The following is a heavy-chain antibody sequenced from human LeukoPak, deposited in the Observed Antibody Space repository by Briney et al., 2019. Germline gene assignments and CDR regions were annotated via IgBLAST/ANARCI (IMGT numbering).Heavy chain of an antibody. Sequence: GGSLRLSCAASGFTFSSYWMHWLRHAPGKGLVGLSRINSYHISTSYADSVKGRFTISRDNSKTTLYLQMNSLRAEDTAVYYCARGGVDTAIGFGPGADYWGQGTLVTVSS. CDR1: GFTFSSYW. CDR2: INSYHIST. J-gene: IGHJ4*02. D-gene: IGHD5-18*01. CDR3: ARGGVDTAIGFGPGADY. V-gene: IGHV3-74*01.